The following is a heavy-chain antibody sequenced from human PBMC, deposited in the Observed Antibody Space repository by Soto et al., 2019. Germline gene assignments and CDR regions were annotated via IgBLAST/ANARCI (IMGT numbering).Heavy chain of an antibody. CDR1: GYTFTSYD. Sequence: SVKVYCKASGYTFTSYDINWVRQATGQGLEWMGWMNPNSGNTGYAQKFQGRVTMTRNTSISTAYMELSSLRSEDTAVYYCVRARYSSSSDAFDIWGQGTMVTVSS. D-gene: IGHD6-6*01. CDR2: MNPNSGNT. CDR3: VRARYSSSSDAFDI. V-gene: IGHV1-8*01. J-gene: IGHJ3*02.